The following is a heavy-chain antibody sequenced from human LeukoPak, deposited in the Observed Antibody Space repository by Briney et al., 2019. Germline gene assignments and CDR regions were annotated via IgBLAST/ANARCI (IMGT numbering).Heavy chain of an antibody. CDR1: GYTFTSYY. CDR2: ISPSGDST. D-gene: IGHD1-26*01. V-gene: IGHV1-46*01. CDR3: ARELRTGVGATDY. Sequence: ASVKVSCKASGYTFTSYYVHWVRQAPGPGLEWMGIISPSGDSTTYAQKFRGRLTVTRDTSTSTVYMELTSLRSEDTAVYFCARELRTGVGATDYWGQGTLVSVSS. J-gene: IGHJ4*02.